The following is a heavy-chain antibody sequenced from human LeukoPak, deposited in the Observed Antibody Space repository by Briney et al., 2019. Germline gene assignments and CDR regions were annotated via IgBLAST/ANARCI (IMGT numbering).Heavy chain of an antibody. Sequence: ASVKVSCKASGYIFTSYYIHWVRQAPGQGLEWMGIINPSGGSTIYPQKFQGSVSITRDTSTSTVYMELSSLRSEDTAVYYCARVPFLLSGFWDYWGQGTLVTVSS. V-gene: IGHV1-46*01. CDR1: GYIFTSYY. CDR3: ARVPFLLSGFWDY. D-gene: IGHD6-25*01. J-gene: IGHJ4*02. CDR2: INPSGGST.